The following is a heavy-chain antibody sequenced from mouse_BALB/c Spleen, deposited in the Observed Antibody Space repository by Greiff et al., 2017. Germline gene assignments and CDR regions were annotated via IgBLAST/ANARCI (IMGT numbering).Heavy chain of an antibody. V-gene: IGHV1-62-2*01. CDR1: GYTFTEYI. CDR2: FYPGSGSI. J-gene: IGHJ3*01. CDR3: ARHEEGYYYGSSQFAY. D-gene: IGHD1-1*01. Sequence: QVQLQQSGPELVKPGASVKLSCKASGYTFTEYIIHWVKQRSGQGLEWIGWFYPGSGSIKYNEKFKDKATLTADKSSSTVYMELSRLTSEDSAVYFCARHEEGYYYGSSQFAYWGQGTLVTVSA.